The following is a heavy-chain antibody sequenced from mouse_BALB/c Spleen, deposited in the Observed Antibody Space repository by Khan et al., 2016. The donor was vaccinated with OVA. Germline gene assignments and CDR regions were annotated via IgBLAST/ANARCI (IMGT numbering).Heavy chain of an antibody. V-gene: IGHV2-6-1*01. CDR2: IWSDGNT. J-gene: IGHJ4*01. CDR1: GFSLTNYG. CDR3: ARQPYYHYNIMDY. D-gene: IGHD2-10*01. Sequence: QVQLKESGPGLAAPSQSLSITCTISGFSLTNYGVHWVRQPPGKGLEWLVVIWSDGNTNYNSALKSRLTITKENSQSQVFLKINSLQTDDTAIYFCARQPYYHYNIMDYWGQGTSVTVSS.